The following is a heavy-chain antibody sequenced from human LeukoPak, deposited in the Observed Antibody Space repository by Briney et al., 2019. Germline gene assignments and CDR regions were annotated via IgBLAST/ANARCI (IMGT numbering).Heavy chain of an antibody. D-gene: IGHD6-19*01. CDR1: GGSVSSYY. Sequence: PSETLSLTCSVSGGSVSSYYWNWIRQPPGKGLEWIGFFYHSGGTHYNPSLKSRVTISLDTSKSQVSLNLNSVTAADTAVYYCARGYSSGWNGRVAFDPWGQGTLATVSS. CDR3: ARGYSSGWNGRVAFDP. V-gene: IGHV4-59*02. J-gene: IGHJ5*02. CDR2: FYHSGGT.